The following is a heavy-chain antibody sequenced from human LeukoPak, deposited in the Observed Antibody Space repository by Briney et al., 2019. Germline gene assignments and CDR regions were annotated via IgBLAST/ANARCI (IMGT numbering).Heavy chain of an antibody. V-gene: IGHV3-23*01. D-gene: IGHD3-22*01. Sequence: GGSLRLSCAASGFTFSTYSMNWVRQAPGKGLEWVSAISGSGGSTYYADSVKGRFTISRDNSKNTLYLQMNSLRAEDTAVYYCAKSITMIVVVITDAFDIWGQGTMVTVSS. CDR1: GFTFSTYS. CDR2: ISGSGGST. J-gene: IGHJ3*02. CDR3: AKSITMIVVVITDAFDI.